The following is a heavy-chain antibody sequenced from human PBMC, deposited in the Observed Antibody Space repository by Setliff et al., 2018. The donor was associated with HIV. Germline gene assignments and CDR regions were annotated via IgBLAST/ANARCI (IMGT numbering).Heavy chain of an antibody. J-gene: IGHJ4*02. D-gene: IGHD6-6*01. CDR3: AKVSSPYTTSSFVLDY. CDR2: ILYDESDK. V-gene: IGHV3-30*18. CDR1: GFTLSTYG. Sequence: RLSCAASGFTLSTYGMYWVRQAPGKGLEWVAVILYDESDKYYADSVKGRFTISRDNSKNTVYLQMNSLRLEDTAVYYCAKVSSPYTTSSFVLDYWGQGTLVTVSS.